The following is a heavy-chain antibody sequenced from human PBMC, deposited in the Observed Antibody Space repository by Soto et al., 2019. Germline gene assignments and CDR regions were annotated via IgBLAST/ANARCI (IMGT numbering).Heavy chain of an antibody. Sequence: EVQLVDSGGGLVQPGGSLRLSCAASGFTFSRYWMSWVRKAPGKGLECVASIKEDGSEKYYVDSVTGRFTISRDDAKNSLYLQMNSLRVEDAAVYYCTRNLGWGWFDPWGQGTLVTVSS. CDR2: IKEDGSEK. J-gene: IGHJ5*02. CDR1: GFTFSRYW. D-gene: IGHD6-19*01. V-gene: IGHV3-7*05. CDR3: TRNLGWGWFDP.